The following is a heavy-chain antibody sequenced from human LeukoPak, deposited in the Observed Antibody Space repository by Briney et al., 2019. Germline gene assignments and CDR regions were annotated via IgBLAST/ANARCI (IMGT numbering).Heavy chain of an antibody. CDR1: GGSISSYY. CDR2: IYYSGST. J-gene: IGHJ4*02. Sequence: SETLSLTCTVSGGSISSYYWSWIRQPPGKGLEWIGYIYYSGSTNYNPSLKSRVTISVDTSKNQFSLKLSSVTAADTAVYYCARKFGVSSSWYSYWGQGTLVTVAS. CDR3: ARKFGVSSSWYSY. V-gene: IGHV4-59*01. D-gene: IGHD6-13*01.